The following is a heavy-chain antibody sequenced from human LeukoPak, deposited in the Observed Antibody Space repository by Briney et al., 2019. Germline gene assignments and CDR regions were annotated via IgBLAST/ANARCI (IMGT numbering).Heavy chain of an antibody. CDR1: GGSISSGGYY. CDR2: IYYSGST. D-gene: IGHD2-21*02. Sequence: SETLFLTCTVSGGSISSGGYYWSWIRQHPGKGLEWIGYIYYSGSTYYNPSLKSRVTISVDTSKNQFSLKLSSVTAADTAVYYCAREALQDCGGDCYPTLFDYWGQGTLVTVSS. V-gene: IGHV4-31*03. CDR3: AREALQDCGGDCYPTLFDY. J-gene: IGHJ4*02.